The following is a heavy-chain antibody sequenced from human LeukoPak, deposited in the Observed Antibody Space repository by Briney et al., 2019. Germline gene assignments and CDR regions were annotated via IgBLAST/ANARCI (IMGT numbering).Heavy chain of an antibody. CDR2: IDPSDSYT. CDR1: GYSFTSYW. Sequence: GESLKISCKGSGYSFTSYWISWVRQMPGKGLEWMGRIDPSDSYTNYSPPFQGHVTISADKSISTAYLQWSSLKASDTAMYYCARRGPNWNYGDYWGQGTLVTVSS. D-gene: IGHD1-1*01. V-gene: IGHV5-10-1*01. CDR3: ARRGPNWNYGDY. J-gene: IGHJ4*02.